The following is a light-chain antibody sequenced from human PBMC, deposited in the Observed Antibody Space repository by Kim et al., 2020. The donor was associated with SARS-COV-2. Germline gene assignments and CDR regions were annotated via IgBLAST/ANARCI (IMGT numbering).Light chain of an antibody. Sequence: DIQMTQSPSTLSASVGDRVTITCLASQTISTWLAWYQQKPGKAPNLLIYLASTLESGVPSRFIGSGSGTEFTLTIDSLQPDDFATYYCQHDSRFPESLGQGTKLEI. V-gene: IGKV1-5*03. CDR2: LAS. CDR1: QTISTW. J-gene: IGKJ2*03. CDR3: QHDSRFPES.